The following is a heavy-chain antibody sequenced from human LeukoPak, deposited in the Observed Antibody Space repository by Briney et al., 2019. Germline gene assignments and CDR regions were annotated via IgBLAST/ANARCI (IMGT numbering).Heavy chain of an antibody. D-gene: IGHD3-22*01. CDR3: ARSSGYYSIDY. CDR1: GGSINNYY. CDR2: IYTSGST. J-gene: IGHJ4*02. Sequence: SETLSLTCTVSGGSINNYYWSWIRQPAGKGLEWIGRIYTSGSTNYNPSLKSRVTISVDTSKNQFSLKLSSVTAADTAVYYCARSSGYYSIDYWGQGTLVTVSS. V-gene: IGHV4-4*07.